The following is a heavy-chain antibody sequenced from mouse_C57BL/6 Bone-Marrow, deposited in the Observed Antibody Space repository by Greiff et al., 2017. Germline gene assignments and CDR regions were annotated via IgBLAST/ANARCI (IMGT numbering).Heavy chain of an antibody. CDR2: IRSKSSNYAT. Sequence: EVMLVESGGGLVQPKGSLTLSCAASGFTFNTYAMHWVRPAPGKGLEWVARIRSKSSNYATYYADSLKDRFTISRDDSQSMLYLQMNNLKTEDTAMYYCVRGGDYYGSSYGDYWGQGATLTVSS. CDR1: GFTFNTYA. D-gene: IGHD1-1*01. CDR3: VRGGDYYGSSYGDY. V-gene: IGHV10-3*01. J-gene: IGHJ2*01.